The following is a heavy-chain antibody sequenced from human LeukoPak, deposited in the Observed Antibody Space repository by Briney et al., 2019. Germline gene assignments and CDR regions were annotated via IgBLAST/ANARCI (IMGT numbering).Heavy chain of an antibody. CDR1: GYTFSSYS. J-gene: IGHJ4*02. CDR3: AKDTWDY. Sequence: AAVKVSCKASGYTFSSYSMNWVRQAPGQGLEWMGWIDANTGNPTYVQGFTGRFVFSLDTSVSTASQISSLKAEDTAVYYCAKDTWDYWGQGTLVTVSS. V-gene: IGHV7-4-1*02. CDR2: IDANTGNP.